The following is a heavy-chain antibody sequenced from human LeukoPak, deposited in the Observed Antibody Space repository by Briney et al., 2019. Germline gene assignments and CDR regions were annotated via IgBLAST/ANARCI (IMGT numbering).Heavy chain of an antibody. CDR3: ARAGASGWYAAGWFDP. CDR2: INTDGRTT. J-gene: IGHJ5*02. V-gene: IGHV3-74*01. D-gene: IGHD6-19*01. Sequence: GGSLRLSCAASGVPFNNYWIHWVRQAPGKGLMWVSSINTDGRTTRYAASVQGRFTISRDNAKNTLSLQMNSLRDDDTAVYYCARAGASGWYAAGWFDPWGQGTLVTVSS. CDR1: GVPFNNYW.